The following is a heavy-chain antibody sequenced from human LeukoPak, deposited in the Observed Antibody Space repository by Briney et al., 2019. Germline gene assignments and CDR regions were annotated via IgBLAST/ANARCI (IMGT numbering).Heavy chain of an antibody. Sequence: ASVKVSCKASGYTFTSFGISWVRQAPGQGLEWLGWISAYTGDTNYATSIEARVTMTTDISTSTAYMELRSLTSDDTAVYYCMRVAGTDCDCPDYFDKWGQGTLVTISS. V-gene: IGHV1-18*01. CDR1: GYTFTSFG. CDR2: ISAYTGDT. J-gene: IGHJ4*02. CDR3: MRVAGTDCDCPDYFDK. D-gene: IGHD6-13*01.